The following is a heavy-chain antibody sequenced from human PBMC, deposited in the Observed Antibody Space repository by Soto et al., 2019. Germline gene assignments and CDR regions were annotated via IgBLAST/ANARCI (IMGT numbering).Heavy chain of an antibody. Sequence: KPGGSLRLSCTVSGFAFNNYGINWVRQAPGKGLEWVSSISKSDYTYYSDSVKGRFTISRDNAKNSVSLQMNTLRVEDTAVYYCAREDSIIIPDVSDFWGQGPLVTVYS. D-gene: IGHD3-22*01. CDR3: AREDSIIIPDVSDF. CDR1: GFAFNNYG. J-gene: IGHJ1*01. CDR2: ISKSDYT. V-gene: IGHV3-21*01.